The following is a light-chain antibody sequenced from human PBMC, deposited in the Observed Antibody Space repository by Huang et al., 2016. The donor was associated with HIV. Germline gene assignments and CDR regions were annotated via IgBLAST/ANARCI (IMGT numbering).Light chain of an antibody. Sequence: EIVMTQSPATLSVFPGERATLSCRARQSVSSNLAWYQQKPGQSPRLLLYGASTRATGIPARFSGSGSGTEFTLTISSLQSEDFAVYYCQQYTNWPRTFGQGTKVEIK. CDR3: QQYTNWPRT. J-gene: IGKJ1*01. CDR2: GAS. V-gene: IGKV3-15*01. CDR1: QSVSSN.